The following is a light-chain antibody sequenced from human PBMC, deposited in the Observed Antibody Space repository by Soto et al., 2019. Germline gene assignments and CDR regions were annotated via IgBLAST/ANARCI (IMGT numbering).Light chain of an antibody. J-gene: IGLJ1*01. CDR3: SSYTKNXAPV. CDR1: NSYVVGSNY. V-gene: IGLV2-14*01. Sequence: QSVLTQPASVSWSPGQSVTIFCTGTNSYVVGSNYVSWYHQHPGKAPNLIIYGVTNRPSGVSDRFSCSKSGYTASLTISGLRAEDEADYYCSSYTKNXAPVFGTGTKVXV. CDR2: GVT.